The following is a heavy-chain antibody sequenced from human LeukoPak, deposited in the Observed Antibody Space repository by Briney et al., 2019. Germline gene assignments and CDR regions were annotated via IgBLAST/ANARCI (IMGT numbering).Heavy chain of an antibody. Sequence: GGSLRLSCAASGFTFSNYAMSWVRQAPGKGLEWVSAISGSGGRTHYADSVKGRFTISRDNSKNTLYLQMNSLRAEDTAVYYCAKDVGWGSSEYWGQGTLVTVSS. D-gene: IGHD3-10*01. CDR3: AKDVGWGSSEY. CDR1: GFTFSNYA. J-gene: IGHJ4*02. CDR2: ISGSGGRT. V-gene: IGHV3-23*01.